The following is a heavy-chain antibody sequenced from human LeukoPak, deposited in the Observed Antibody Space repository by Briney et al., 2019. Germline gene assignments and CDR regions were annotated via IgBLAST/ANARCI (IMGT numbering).Heavy chain of an antibody. CDR3: ATMTIFGVVIDDV. J-gene: IGHJ6*04. Sequence: SETLSFTCTVSGGSISSGGYYWSWIRQHPGKGLEWIGYIYYSGSTYYNPSLRSRVTISVDTSKNQFSLKLSSVTAADTAVYYCATMTIFGVVIDDVWGKGTTVTVSS. CDR2: IYYSGST. D-gene: IGHD3-3*01. CDR1: GGSISSGGYY. V-gene: IGHV4-31*03.